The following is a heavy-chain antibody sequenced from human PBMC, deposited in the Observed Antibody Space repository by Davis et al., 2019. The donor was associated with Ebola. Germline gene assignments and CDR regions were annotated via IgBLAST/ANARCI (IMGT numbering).Heavy chain of an antibody. Sequence: GGSLRLSCSASGFTFSSYAMHWVRQAPGKGLEYVSAISSNGGSTYYADSVKGRFTISRDNSKNTLYLQMSSLRAEDTAVYYCVKALVGATWVADYWGQGTLVTVSS. J-gene: IGHJ4*02. CDR3: VKALVGATWVADY. D-gene: IGHD1-26*01. CDR2: ISSNGGST. V-gene: IGHV3-64D*08. CDR1: GFTFSSYA.